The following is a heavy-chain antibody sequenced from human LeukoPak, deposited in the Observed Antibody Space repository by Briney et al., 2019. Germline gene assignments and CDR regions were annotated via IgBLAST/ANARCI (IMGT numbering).Heavy chain of an antibody. Sequence: ASVKVSCKASGYTFTSYDINWVRQATGQGLEWMGWMNPNSGNTGYAQKFQGRVTITRNTSISTAYMELSSLRSEDTAVYYCAGGSSWNYFYYYYYMDVWGKGTTVTVSS. V-gene: IGHV1-8*03. CDR1: GYTFTSYD. D-gene: IGHD1-7*01. CDR3: AGGSSWNYFYYYYYMDV. CDR2: MNPNSGNT. J-gene: IGHJ6*03.